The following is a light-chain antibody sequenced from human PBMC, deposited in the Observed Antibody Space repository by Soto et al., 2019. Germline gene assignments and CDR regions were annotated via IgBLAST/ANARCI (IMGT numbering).Light chain of an antibody. CDR1: QGLTTSY. Sequence: VLTQSPVTLSLSPGERATLSCRASQGLTTSYLAWYQQKPGQAPRLVIYSASRRATGIPDRFSGSGSGTDFTLTISRLEAEDFAVYYCQQYGSSSTWTFGQGTKVDIK. CDR3: QQYGSSSTWT. CDR2: SAS. J-gene: IGKJ1*01. V-gene: IGKV3-20*01.